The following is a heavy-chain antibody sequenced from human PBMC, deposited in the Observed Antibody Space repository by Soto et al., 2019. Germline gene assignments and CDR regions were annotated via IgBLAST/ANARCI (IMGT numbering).Heavy chain of an antibody. CDR1: GYTFTDYY. J-gene: IGHJ6*02. V-gene: IGHV1-2*02. Sequence: QVQLVQSGAEVKKPGASVKVSCKASGYTFTDYYIHWVRQAPGQGLEWMGGINPNSGGTEYAQNFRGGVTMTRETSISTAYMELSRLTSDVTAVYYCARGRVATTQHPLDVWGQGTTVTVSS. D-gene: IGHD5-12*01. CDR3: ARGRVATTQHPLDV. CDR2: INPNSGGT.